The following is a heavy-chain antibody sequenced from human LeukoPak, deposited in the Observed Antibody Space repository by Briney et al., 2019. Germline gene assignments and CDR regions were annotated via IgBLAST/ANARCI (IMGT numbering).Heavy chain of an antibody. CDR2: ISGSGGGT. D-gene: IGHD2-15*01. V-gene: IGHV3-23*01. Sequence: GGSLRLSCAASGFTFSSYAMSWVRQAPGKGLEWVSAISGSGGGTYYADSVKGRFTISRDNSKNTLYLQMNSLRAEDTAVYYCAKGRSSHTIFDYWGQGTLVTVSS. CDR1: GFTFSSYA. J-gene: IGHJ4*02. CDR3: AKGRSSHTIFDY.